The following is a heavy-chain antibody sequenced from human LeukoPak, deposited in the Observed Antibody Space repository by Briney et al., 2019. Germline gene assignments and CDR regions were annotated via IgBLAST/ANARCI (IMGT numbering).Heavy chain of an antibody. CDR3: VRDFHVRLYDTGGYSY. J-gene: IGHJ1*01. CDR2: IKKDGGEK. D-gene: IGHD3-22*01. CDR1: GFSFSSYW. V-gene: IGHV3-7*01. Sequence: PLGSLRLSCAASGFSFSSYWMSWVRQAPGKGLEWVANIKKDGGEKYYVDSVKGRFTISGDNAKKSLYLQMNSLRAEDAAVYYCVRDFHVRLYDTGGYSYWGEGPLVTVSS.